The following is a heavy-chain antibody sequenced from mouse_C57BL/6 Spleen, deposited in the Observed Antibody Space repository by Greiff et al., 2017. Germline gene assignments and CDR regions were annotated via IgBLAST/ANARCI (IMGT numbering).Heavy chain of an antibody. CDR1: GFTFSSYG. Sequence: DVKLVESGGDLVKPGGSLKLSCAASGFTFSSYGMSWVRQTPDKRLEWVANISSGGSYTYYPDSVKGRFTISRDNAKTTLYLQMSSLKSEDTAMYDCASHEDYPNAMDYWGQGTSVTVSA. CDR3: ASHEDYPNAMDY. J-gene: IGHJ4*01. D-gene: IGHD2-4*01. CDR2: ISSGGSYT. V-gene: IGHV5-6*02.